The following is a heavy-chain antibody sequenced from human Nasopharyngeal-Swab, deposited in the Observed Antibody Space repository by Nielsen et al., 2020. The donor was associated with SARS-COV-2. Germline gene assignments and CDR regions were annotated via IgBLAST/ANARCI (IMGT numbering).Heavy chain of an antibody. CDR3: ARDGLDYDFWSAYFMDV. Sequence: ESLNISCAASGFTFNNYNFNWVRQAPGKGLEWVSSISSSSSYIYYADSVKGRFTISRDNAKNSLYLQMNSLRAEDTAVYYCARDGLDYDFWSAYFMDVWGQGTTVTVSS. J-gene: IGHJ6*02. D-gene: IGHD3-3*01. V-gene: IGHV3-21*01. CDR1: GFTFNNYN. CDR2: ISSSSSYI.